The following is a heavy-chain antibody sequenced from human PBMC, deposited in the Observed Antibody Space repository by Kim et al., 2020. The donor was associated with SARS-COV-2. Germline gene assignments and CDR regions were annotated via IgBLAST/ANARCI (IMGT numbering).Heavy chain of an antibody. D-gene: IGHD6-19*01. Sequence: RQPPGRGLEWIGDSYNSGTTNYNPSLKSRVTISVDKSKKQFSLILTSVTAADTAIYYCARPVAGSVWDVWGQGTTVTVSS. CDR2: SYNSGTT. CDR3: ARPVAGSVWDV. V-gene: IGHV4-4*02. J-gene: IGHJ6*02.